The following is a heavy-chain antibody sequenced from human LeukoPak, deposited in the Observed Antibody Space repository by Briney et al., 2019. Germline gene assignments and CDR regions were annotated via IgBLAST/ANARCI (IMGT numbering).Heavy chain of an antibody. CDR3: ARDYYDSSGYTLRAN. CDR1: AFTFDDYA. CDR2: IKQDGSEK. D-gene: IGHD3-22*01. J-gene: IGHJ4*02. Sequence: PGGSLRLSCTASAFTFDDYAMSWVRQAPGKGLEWVANIKQDGSEKYYVDSVKGRFTISRDNAKNSLYLQMNSLRAEDTAVYYCARDYYDSSGYTLRANWGQGTLVTVSS. V-gene: IGHV3-7*01.